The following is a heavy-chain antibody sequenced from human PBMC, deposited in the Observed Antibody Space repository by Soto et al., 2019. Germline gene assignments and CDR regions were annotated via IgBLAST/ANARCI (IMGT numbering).Heavy chain of an antibody. D-gene: IGHD3-3*01. CDR2: ISYDGSNK. CDR1: EFTIISHG. V-gene: IGHV3-30*18. CDR3: AKDLEDGPYYFDY. Sequence: GLPLRHCCRASEFTIISHGRHRILQAPGKGLEWVAVISYDGSNKYYADSVKGRFTISRDNSKNTLYLQMNSLRAEDTAVYYCAKDLEDGPYYFDYWGQGTLVTVSS. J-gene: IGHJ4*02.